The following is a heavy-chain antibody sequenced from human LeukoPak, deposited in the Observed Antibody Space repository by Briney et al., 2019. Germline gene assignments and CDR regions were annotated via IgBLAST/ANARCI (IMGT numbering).Heavy chain of an antibody. CDR3: TREYSSGWPFDF. V-gene: IGHV3-23*01. J-gene: IGHJ4*02. Sequence: AGGSLRLSCAASGFTFSSYAMSWVRQAPGKGLEWVSAISGSGGSTYYADSVKGRFTISRDNSKNTLYLQMSSLRTEDTAVYYCTREYSSGWPFDFWGQGTLVTVSS. D-gene: IGHD6-19*01. CDR1: GFTFSSYA. CDR2: ISGSGGST.